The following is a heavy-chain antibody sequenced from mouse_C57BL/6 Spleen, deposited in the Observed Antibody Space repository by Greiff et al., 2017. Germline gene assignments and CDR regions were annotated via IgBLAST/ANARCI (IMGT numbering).Heavy chain of an antibody. J-gene: IGHJ2*01. D-gene: IGHD1-1*01. CDR2: ISYDGSN. CDR1: GYSITSGYY. CDR3: ARGTTPLDY. Sequence: EVHLVESGPGLVKPSQSLSLTCSVTGYSITSGYYWNWIRQFPGNKLEWMGYISYDGSNNYNPSLKNRISITRDTSKNQFFLKLNSVTTEDTATYYCARGTTPLDYWGQGTTRTVSS. V-gene: IGHV3-6*01.